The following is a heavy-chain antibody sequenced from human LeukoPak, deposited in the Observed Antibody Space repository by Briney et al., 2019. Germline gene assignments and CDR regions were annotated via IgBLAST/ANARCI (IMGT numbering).Heavy chain of an antibody. CDR1: GGSISSSSYY. J-gene: IGHJ5*02. V-gene: IGHV4-39*07. CDR3: ARDRPSGGSNWFDP. D-gene: IGHD3-10*01. Sequence: SETLTLTCTVSGGSISSSSYYWGWIRQPPGKGLEWIGTIYYSGSTYYNPSLKSRVTISVDTSKNQFSLKLCSVTAADTAVYYCARDRPSGGSNWFDPWGQGTLVTVSS. CDR2: IYYSGST.